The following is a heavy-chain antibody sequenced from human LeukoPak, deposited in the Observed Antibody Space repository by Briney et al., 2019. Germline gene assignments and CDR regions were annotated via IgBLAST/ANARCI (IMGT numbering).Heavy chain of an antibody. CDR2: ISGGGGST. CDR1: GFTFTSYS. D-gene: IGHD1-26*01. CDR3: SKGGTWDVTPFDY. Sequence: QPGRCLRLSCAASGFTFTSYSVNCVRRAPGKGREGGSAISGGGGSTDYADSVNGRLTISRDNSKNTLYLQVNSLRAEDTAVYYLSKGGTWDVTPFDYWGQGTLVTVSS. J-gene: IGHJ4*02. V-gene: IGHV3-23*01.